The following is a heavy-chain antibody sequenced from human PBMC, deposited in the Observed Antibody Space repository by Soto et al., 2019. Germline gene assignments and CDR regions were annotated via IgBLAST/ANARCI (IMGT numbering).Heavy chain of an antibody. CDR3: ARGGSGPFYYYYGMDV. CDR2: IKQDGSEK. J-gene: IGHJ6*02. Sequence: GGSLRLPCAASGFTFSSYWMSWVRQAPGKGLEWVANIKQDGSEKYYVDSVKGRFTISRDNAKNSLYLQMNSLRAEDTAVYYCARGGSGPFYYYYGMDVWGQGTTVTVSS. D-gene: IGHD3-10*01. CDR1: GFTFSSYW. V-gene: IGHV3-7*05.